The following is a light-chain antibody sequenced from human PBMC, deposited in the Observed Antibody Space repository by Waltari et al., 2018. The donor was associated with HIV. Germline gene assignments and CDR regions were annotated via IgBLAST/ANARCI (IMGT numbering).Light chain of an antibody. Sequence: DIQMTQSPSTLSASVGDRVTITCRARQSISSWLAWYQQEPGKAPNLLIYKASSLKSGVPSRFSGSGSGTEFTLTISSLQPDDFATYYCQQYNSYPYTFGPGTKLEIK. CDR3: QQYNSYPYT. J-gene: IGKJ2*01. CDR1: QSISSW. V-gene: IGKV1-5*03. CDR2: KAS.